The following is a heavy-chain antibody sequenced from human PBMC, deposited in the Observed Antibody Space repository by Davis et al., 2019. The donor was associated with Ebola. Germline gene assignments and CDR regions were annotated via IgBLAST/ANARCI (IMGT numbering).Heavy chain of an antibody. CDR3: TSTRDLGYFDR. Sequence: PGGSLRLSCAASGFTLISNYMTWVRQAPGKGLEWVSVMYPGGSTYYADSVTGRFTLSRDNSKNTLYLQMRSLRAEDTAVYYCTSTRDLGYFDRWGQGTLVTVSS. V-gene: IGHV3-53*01. D-gene: IGHD2-2*01. J-gene: IGHJ4*02. CDR1: GFTLISNY. CDR2: MYPGGST.